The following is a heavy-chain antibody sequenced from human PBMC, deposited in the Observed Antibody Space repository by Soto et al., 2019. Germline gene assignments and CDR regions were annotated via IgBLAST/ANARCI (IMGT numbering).Heavy chain of an antibody. Sequence: SETLSLTCTVSGGSISSYYWSWIRQPPGKGLEWIGYIYYSGSTNYNPSLKSRVTISVDTSKNQFSLKLSSVTAADTAVYYCARHKSSVTTYLFDYWGQGTLVTVSS. CDR3: ARHKSSVTTYLFDY. D-gene: IGHD4-17*01. CDR2: IYYSGST. J-gene: IGHJ4*02. CDR1: GGSISSYY. V-gene: IGHV4-59*08.